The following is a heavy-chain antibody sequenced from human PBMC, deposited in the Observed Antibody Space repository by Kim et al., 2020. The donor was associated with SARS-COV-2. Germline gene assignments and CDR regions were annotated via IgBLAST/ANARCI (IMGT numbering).Heavy chain of an antibody. CDR3: AIDIAPPQYSTCWYYYYSGMDV. CDR1: GFTFSSFA. Sequence: GGSLRLSCAATGFTFSSFAMHWVRQAPGKGLEWVAVIWYDGSNKYYADSVKGRFTISRDNSKNTLYLQMNSLRAEDTAVFYCAIDIAPPQYSTCWYYYYSGMDVWGQGTTVTVSS. D-gene: IGHD6-19*01. J-gene: IGHJ6*02. V-gene: IGHV3-33*01. CDR2: IWYDGSNK.